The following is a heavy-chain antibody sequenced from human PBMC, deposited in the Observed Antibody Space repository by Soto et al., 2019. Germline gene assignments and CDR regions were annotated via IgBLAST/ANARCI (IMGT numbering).Heavy chain of an antibody. J-gene: IGHJ5*02. Sequence: PGESLKISCKGSGYSFTSYWIGWVRQMPGKGLEWMGIIYPGDSDTRYSPSFQGQVTISADKSISTAYLQWSSLKASDTAMYYCAISPLIDCISTSCYGSWFDPWGQGTLVTVSS. D-gene: IGHD2-2*01. CDR1: GYSFTSYW. CDR2: IYPGDSDT. V-gene: IGHV5-51*01. CDR3: AISPLIDCISTSCYGSWFDP.